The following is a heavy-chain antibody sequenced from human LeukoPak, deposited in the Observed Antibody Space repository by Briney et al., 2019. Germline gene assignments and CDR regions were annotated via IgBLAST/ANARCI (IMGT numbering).Heavy chain of an antibody. V-gene: IGHV2-26*01. J-gene: IGHJ6*03. CDR3: ARIPTVVVPAAGWGYYYYYMDV. CDR2: IFSNDEK. Sequence: ASGPVLVKPTETLTLTCTVSGFSLSNARMGVSWIRQPPGKALEWLAHIFSNDEKSYSTSLKSRLTISKDTSKSQVVLTMTNMDPVDTATYYCARIPTVVVPAAGWGYYYYYMDVWGKGTTVTVPS. D-gene: IGHD2-2*01. CDR1: GFSLSNARMG.